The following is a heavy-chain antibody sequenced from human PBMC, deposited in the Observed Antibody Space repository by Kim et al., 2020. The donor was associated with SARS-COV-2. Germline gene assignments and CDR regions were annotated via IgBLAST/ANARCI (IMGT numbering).Heavy chain of an antibody. D-gene: IGHD4-17*01. CDR2: INPSGGST. J-gene: IGHJ2*01. CDR3: ARGSGFWGDYGWYFDL. Sequence: ASVKVSCKASGYTFTSYYMHWVRQAPGQGLEWMGIINPSGGSTSYAQKFQGRVTMTRDTSTSTVYMELSSLRSEDTAVYYCARGSGFWGDYGWYFDLWGRGTLVTVSS. V-gene: IGHV1-46*01. CDR1: GYTFTSYY.